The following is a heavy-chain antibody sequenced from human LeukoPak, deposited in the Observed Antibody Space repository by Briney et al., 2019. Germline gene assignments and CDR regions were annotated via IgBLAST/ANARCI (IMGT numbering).Heavy chain of an antibody. CDR1: GGSISSSSYY. CDR2: IYYSGST. CDR3: ARLPYYYDSSGYTFDI. V-gene: IGHV4-39*01. Sequence: PSETLSLTCTVSGGSISSSSYYWGWIRQPPGKGLEWIGTIYYSGSTYYNPSLNSRVTISVDTSKNQFSLKLSSVSAADTAVYYCARLPYYYDSSGYTFDIWGQGTMVTVSS. D-gene: IGHD3-22*01. J-gene: IGHJ3*02.